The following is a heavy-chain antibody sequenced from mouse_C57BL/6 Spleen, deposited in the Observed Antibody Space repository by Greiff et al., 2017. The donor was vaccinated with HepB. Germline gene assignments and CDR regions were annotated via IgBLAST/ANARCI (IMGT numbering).Heavy chain of an antibody. Sequence: EVKLVESGGGLVKPGGSLKLSCAVSGFTFSSYTMSWVRQTPEKRLEWVATISGGGGNTYYPDSVKGRFTISRDNAKNTLYLQMSSLRSEDTALYYGAKVRYDYDFDYFDYWGQGTTLTVSS. D-gene: IGHD2-4*01. CDR2: ISGGGGNT. CDR3: AKVRYDYDFDYFDY. V-gene: IGHV5-9*01. J-gene: IGHJ2*01. CDR1: GFTFSSYT.